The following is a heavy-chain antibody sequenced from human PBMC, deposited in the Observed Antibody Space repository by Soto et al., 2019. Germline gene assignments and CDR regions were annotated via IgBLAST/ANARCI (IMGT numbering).Heavy chain of an antibody. CDR1: GGSFSGYY. J-gene: IGHJ5*02. V-gene: IGHV4-34*01. CDR2: INHSGST. CDR3: ARGHLSEYNWFDP. Sequence: PSETLSLTCSVYGGSFSGYYWSWIRQPPGKGLEWIGEINHSGSTNYNPSLKSRVTISVDTSKNQFSLKLSSVTAADTAVYYCARGHLSEYNWFDPWGQGTLVTVSS. D-gene: IGHD3-10*01.